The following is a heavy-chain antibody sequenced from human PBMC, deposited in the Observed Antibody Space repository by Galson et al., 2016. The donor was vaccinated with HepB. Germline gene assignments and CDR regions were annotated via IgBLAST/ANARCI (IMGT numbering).Heavy chain of an antibody. J-gene: IGHJ5*02. D-gene: IGHD3-3*01. CDR3: ARGGGIFAYNWFDP. V-gene: IGHV1-69*02. CDR1: GGTFSSYT. Sequence: KVSCKASGGTFSSYTISWVRQAPGHGLEWMGRIIPILGIANYAQKFQGRVTITADKSTSTAYMELSSLRSEDTAVYYCARGGGIFAYNWFDPWGQGTLVTVSS. CDR2: IIPILGIA.